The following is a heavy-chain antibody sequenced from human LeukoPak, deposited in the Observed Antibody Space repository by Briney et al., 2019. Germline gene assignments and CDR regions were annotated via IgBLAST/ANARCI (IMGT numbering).Heavy chain of an antibody. CDR1: GGTFSSYA. CDR3: ARHSSWYAENWFGP. D-gene: IGHD6-13*01. CDR2: IIPILGIA. J-gene: IGHJ5*02. Sequence: ASVKVSCKASGGTFSSYAISWVRQAPGQGLEWMGRIIPILGIANYAQKFQGRVTITADKSTSTAYMELSSLRSEDTAVYYCARHSSWYAENWFGPWGQGTLVTVSS. V-gene: IGHV1-69*04.